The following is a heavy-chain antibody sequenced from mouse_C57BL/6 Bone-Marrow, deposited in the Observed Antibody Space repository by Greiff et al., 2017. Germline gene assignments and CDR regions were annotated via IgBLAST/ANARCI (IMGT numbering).Heavy chain of an antibody. CDR1: GFTFSSYA. D-gene: IGHD3-3*01. CDR2: ISDGGSYT. J-gene: IGHJ3*01. Sequence: EVQLQESGGGLVKPGGSLKLSCAASGFTFSSYAMSWVRQTPEKRLEWVATISDGGSYTYYPDNVKGRFTISRDNAKNNLYLQMSHLESEDTAMYYCARDRDSYWGQGTLVTVSA. CDR3: ARDRDSY. V-gene: IGHV5-4*01.